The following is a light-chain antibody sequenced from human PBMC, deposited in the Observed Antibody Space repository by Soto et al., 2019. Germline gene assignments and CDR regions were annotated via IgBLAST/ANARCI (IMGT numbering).Light chain of an antibody. J-gene: IGLJ3*02. Sequence: QSALTQPASVSGSPGQSITIFCTGTISDVGAYKFVSWYRHHPGRAPQVMIYEVTNRPSGVSSRFSGSKSGNTASLTISGLQPEDEGDYYCSSYSSTSTPWVFGGGTKVTVL. CDR3: SSYSSTSTPWV. V-gene: IGLV2-14*01. CDR2: EVT. CDR1: ISDVGAYKF.